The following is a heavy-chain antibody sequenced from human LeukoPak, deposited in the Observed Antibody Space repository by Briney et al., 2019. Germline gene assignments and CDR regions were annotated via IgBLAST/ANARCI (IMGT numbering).Heavy chain of an antibody. J-gene: IGHJ3*02. CDR1: GGSISSSSYY. CDR2: IYYSGST. Sequence: NPSETLSLTCTVSGGSISSSSYYWGWIRQPPGKGLEWIGSIYYSGSTYYNPSLKSRVTISVDTSKNQFSLKLSSVTAADTAVYYCARHPRISKAFDIWGQGTMVTVSS. D-gene: IGHD2/OR15-2a*01. V-gene: IGHV4-39*01. CDR3: ARHPRISKAFDI.